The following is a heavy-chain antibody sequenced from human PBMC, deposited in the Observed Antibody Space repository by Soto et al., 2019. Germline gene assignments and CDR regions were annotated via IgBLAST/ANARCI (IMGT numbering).Heavy chain of an antibody. J-gene: IGHJ5*02. CDR1: GGSISSYY. D-gene: IGHD3-22*01. CDR2: IYYSGST. Sequence: SETLSLTCTVSGGSISSYYWSWIRQPPGKGLEWIGYIYYSGSTNYNPSLKSRVTISVDTSKNQFSLKLSSVTAADTAVYYCASSPKVYYDSSGPRGWFDPWGQGTLVTVSS. V-gene: IGHV4-59*08. CDR3: ASSPKVYYDSSGPRGWFDP.